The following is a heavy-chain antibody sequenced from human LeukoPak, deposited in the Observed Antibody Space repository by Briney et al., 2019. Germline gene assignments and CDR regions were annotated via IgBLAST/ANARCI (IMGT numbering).Heavy chain of an antibody. J-gene: IGHJ3*02. CDR3: ARHGAGAMRYYAFDI. CDR1: GGSPIGFY. V-gene: IGHV4-34*01. Sequence: SESLSLTCAVYGGSPIGFYWSWVCEPPGEGPGWSGEINHSGSTNYKPSLKSRVTISIDTTKNHFSLKLSSVTAANTAVYYCARHGAGAMRYYAFDIWGQGTMVTVSS. D-gene: IGHD3-16*01. CDR2: INHSGST.